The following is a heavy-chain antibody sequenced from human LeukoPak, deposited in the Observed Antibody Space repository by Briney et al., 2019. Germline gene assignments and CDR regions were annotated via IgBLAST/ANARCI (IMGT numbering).Heavy chain of an antibody. V-gene: IGHV1-2*02. CDR1: GYIFTGYY. J-gene: IGHJ4*02. CDR3: ARVLSTEDSTIDY. D-gene: IGHD5/OR15-5a*01. CDR2: INPNSGGT. Sequence: ASVKVSCKASGYIFTGYYMHWVRQAPGQGLEWMGWINPNSGGTNYAQKFQGRVTMTRDTSISTAYMELSRLRSDDTAVYYCARVLSTEDSTIDYWGQGTLVTVSS.